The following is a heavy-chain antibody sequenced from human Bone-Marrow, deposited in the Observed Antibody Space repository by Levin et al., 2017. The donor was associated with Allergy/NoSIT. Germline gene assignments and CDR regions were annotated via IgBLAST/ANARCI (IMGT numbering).Heavy chain of an antibody. CDR1: GFSFDNFA. J-gene: IGHJ4*02. D-gene: IGHD6-19*01. Sequence: GESLKISCAASGFSFDNFAMHWVRQSPGKGLEWVALIQYDGTNADYADSVKGRFTISRDNSRNTLYLQMSSLRAEDTAVYYCAKDAKKWLVREILDSWGQGSLVTVSS. CDR2: IQYDGTNA. CDR3: AKDAKKWLVREILDS. V-gene: IGHV3-30*02.